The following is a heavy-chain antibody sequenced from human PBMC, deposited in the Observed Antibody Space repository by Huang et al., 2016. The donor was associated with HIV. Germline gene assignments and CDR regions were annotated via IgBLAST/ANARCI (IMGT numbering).Heavy chain of an antibody. D-gene: IGHD1-7*01. CDR3: ATKTAGMDI. CDR2: IKQDESEK. Sequence: VESGGRSVQPGGSIKLSCVGSTFTFGAYWMSWVRQLPGKGLEWVANIKQDESEKYYVDSVKGRFNIARDNARKVLFLEMDDLRVEDTAIYFCATKTAGMDIWGQGTTVTVSS. V-gene: IGHV3-7*01. J-gene: IGHJ6*02. CDR1: TFTFGAYW.